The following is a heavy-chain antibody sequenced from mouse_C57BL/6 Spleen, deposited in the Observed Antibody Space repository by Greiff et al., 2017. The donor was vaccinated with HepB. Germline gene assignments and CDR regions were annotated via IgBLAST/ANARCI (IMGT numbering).Heavy chain of an antibody. J-gene: IGHJ4*01. CDR1: GYTFTSYW. Sequence: QVQLQQPGAELVKPGASVKLSCKASGYTFTSYWMHWVKQRPGRGLEWIGRIDPNSGGTKYNEKFKSKATLTVDKPSSTAYMQLSSLTSEDSAVYYWARRIYYGYDDYAMDYWGQGTSVTVSS. V-gene: IGHV1-72*01. CDR3: ARRIYYGYDDYAMDY. D-gene: IGHD2-2*01. CDR2: IDPNSGGT.